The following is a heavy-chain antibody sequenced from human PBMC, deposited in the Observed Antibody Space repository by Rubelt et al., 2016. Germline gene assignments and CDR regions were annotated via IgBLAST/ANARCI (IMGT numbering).Heavy chain of an antibody. V-gene: IGHV3-9*01. D-gene: IGHD3-10*01. J-gene: IGHJ4*02. CDR2: ISWYSGSI. Sequence: GISWYSGSIGYADSVKGRFTISRDNAKNSLYLQMNSLRAEDTALYYCAKDQTYYYGSGSYPDWGQGTLVTVSS. CDR3: AKDQTYYYGSGSYPD.